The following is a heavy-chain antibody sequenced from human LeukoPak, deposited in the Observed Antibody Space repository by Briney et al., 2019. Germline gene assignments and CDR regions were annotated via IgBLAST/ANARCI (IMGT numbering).Heavy chain of an antibody. J-gene: IGHJ3*02. Sequence: PGGSLRLSCTASGFKFADAPMHWVRQSPGKGLEWIALITWDSTNTYYADSVKGRFTTSRDDSRNTLYLQMNTLRSDDTALYYCAKDVSFRRGHNFDASDIWGLGTLVTVSS. CDR1: GFKFADAP. V-gene: IGHV3-43*01. D-gene: IGHD5-24*01. CDR3: AKDVSFRRGHNFDASDI. CDR2: ITWDSTNT.